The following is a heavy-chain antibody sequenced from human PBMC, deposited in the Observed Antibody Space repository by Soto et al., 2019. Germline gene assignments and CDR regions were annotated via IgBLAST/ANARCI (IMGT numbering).Heavy chain of an antibody. D-gene: IGHD3-9*01. V-gene: IGHV1-18*01. CDR3: ARYYDILTGYSWVIDY. Sequence: ASVKVSCKASGYTFTSYGISWVRQAPGQGLEWMGWISAYNGNTNYAQKLQGRVTMTTDTSTSTAYMELRSLRSDDTAVYYCARYYDILTGYSWVIDYWGQGTLVTVSS. CDR1: GYTFTSYG. J-gene: IGHJ4*02. CDR2: ISAYNGNT.